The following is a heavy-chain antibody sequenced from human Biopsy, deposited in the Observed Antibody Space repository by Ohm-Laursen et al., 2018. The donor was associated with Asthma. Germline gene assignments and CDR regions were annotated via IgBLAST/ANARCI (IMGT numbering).Heavy chain of an antibody. CDR2: IYYSGST. J-gene: IGHJ4*02. CDR1: YGSITSGGYY. D-gene: IGHD3-22*01. Sequence: SQTLSLTCIVSYGSITSGGYYWTWIRQHPGKGLEWIGFIYYSGSTYYNPSLKSRVSISIDTSKNQFSLKLSSVIAADTAVYYCARAQDYYDSRGYYRSFDYWGQGTLVTVSS. CDR3: ARAQDYYDSRGYYRSFDY. V-gene: IGHV4-31*03.